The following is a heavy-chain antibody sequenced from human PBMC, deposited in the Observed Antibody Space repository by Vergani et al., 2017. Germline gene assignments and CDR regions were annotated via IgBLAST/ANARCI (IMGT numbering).Heavy chain of an antibody. J-gene: IGHJ4*02. Sequence: QVQLQESGPGLVRPSETLSLTCTVSGGSISSNYWSWIRQPPGKGLEWIGYIYYTGTTIYNPSLKSRVSISTDTSTNQFSLKLSSVTAADTAVYYCAMSSGWPYFDYWGQGTLVTVSS. CDR2: IYYTGTT. CDR1: GGSISSNY. CDR3: AMSSGWPYFDY. D-gene: IGHD6-19*01. V-gene: IGHV4-59*08.